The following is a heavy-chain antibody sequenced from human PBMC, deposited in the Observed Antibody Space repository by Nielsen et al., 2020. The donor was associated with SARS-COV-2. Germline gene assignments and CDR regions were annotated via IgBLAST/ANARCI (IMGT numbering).Heavy chain of an antibody. Sequence: GESLKISCAASGFTFSSYGMQWVSQDPGKGLEWVAVIWYDGSNKYYADSVKGRFTISRDNSKNTLYLQMNSLIAEDTAVYYCARELTGGFDYWGQVTLVSVSS. J-gene: IGHJ4*02. CDR3: ARELTGGFDY. CDR1: GFTFSSYG. D-gene: IGHD7-27*01. V-gene: IGHV3-33*01. CDR2: IWYDGSNK.